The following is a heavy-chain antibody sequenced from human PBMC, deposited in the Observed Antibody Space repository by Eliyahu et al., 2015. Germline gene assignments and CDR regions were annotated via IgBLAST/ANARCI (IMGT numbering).Heavy chain of an antibody. CDR2: TTNKRYSYAT. J-gene: IGHJ4*02. CDR3: VSWQSGYGY. Sequence: EVQLVESGGGLVQPGGSLXLXCATXGXXFTDHXMXWVRQAPGKGLEWVGRTTNKRYSYATKYAASVEGRFTISREESKSSLFLQMNSLKTEDTAVYYCVSWQSGYGYWGPGTRVTVSS. V-gene: IGHV3-72*01. CDR1: GXXFTDHX. D-gene: IGHD6-13*01.